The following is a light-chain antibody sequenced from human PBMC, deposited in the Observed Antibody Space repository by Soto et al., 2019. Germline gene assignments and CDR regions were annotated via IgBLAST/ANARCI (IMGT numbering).Light chain of an antibody. CDR3: QQYVSSPPSIT. CDR2: GAS. CDR1: QCVSSSY. Sequence: VLTKSPGTLSLSPGERATLSCGASQCVSSSYLAWYQQKPGQAPRLLIYGASSRATGLPDRFSGSGSGTDFTLTISRLEPEDFAVYYCQQYVSSPPSITFGQGTRLEIK. J-gene: IGKJ5*01. V-gene: IGKV3-20*01.